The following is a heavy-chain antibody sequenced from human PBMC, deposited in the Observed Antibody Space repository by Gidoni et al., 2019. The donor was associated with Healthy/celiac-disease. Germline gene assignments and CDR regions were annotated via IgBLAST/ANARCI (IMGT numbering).Heavy chain of an antibody. Sequence: EVQLLEPGGGLVQPGGSLRLSCAASGPHFSSYAMSWVRQAPGKGLGWVSAISGSGGRTYYADSVKGRFTISRDNSKNTLYLQMNSLRAEDTAVYYCAKARLAAAAQGYYYGMDVCGQGTTVTVSS. J-gene: IGHJ6*02. CDR2: ISGSGGRT. V-gene: IGHV3-23*01. CDR1: GPHFSSYA. D-gene: IGHD6-13*01. CDR3: AKARLAAAAQGYYYGMDV.